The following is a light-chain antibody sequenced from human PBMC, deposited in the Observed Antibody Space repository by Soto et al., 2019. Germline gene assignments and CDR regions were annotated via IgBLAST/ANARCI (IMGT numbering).Light chain of an antibody. V-gene: IGKV3-20*01. CDR2: GAS. CDR3: QQYIGSPWT. Sequence: IVLTQSPGTLSLSPGERATLSCRASQSVSSSFLAWFQHKPGQAPRLIISGASSRATGIPDRFSGSGSGTDFTLTISRLEPEDVAVYYCQQYIGSPWTFVQGTKLEIK. CDR1: QSVSSSF. J-gene: IGKJ1*01.